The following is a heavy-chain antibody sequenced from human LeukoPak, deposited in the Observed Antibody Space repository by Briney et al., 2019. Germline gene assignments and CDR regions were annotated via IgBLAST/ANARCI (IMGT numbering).Heavy chain of an antibody. CDR3: AKDRIVPAATFDY. CDR2: IRYDGSNK. J-gene: IGHJ4*02. Sequence: GGSLRLSCAASGFTFSSYGMHWVRQAPGKGLEWVAFIRYDGSNKYYADSVKGRFTISRDNSKNTLYLQMNSLRAEDTAVCYCAKDRIVPAATFDYWGQGTLVTVSS. V-gene: IGHV3-30*02. D-gene: IGHD2-2*01. CDR1: GFTFSSYG.